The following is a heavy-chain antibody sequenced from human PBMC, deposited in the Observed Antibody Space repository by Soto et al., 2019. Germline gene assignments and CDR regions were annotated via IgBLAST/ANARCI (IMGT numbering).Heavy chain of an antibody. CDR3: ARDWISYYGSSLYWFAP. CDR1: GYTFTSYG. J-gene: IGHJ5*02. CDR2: ISAYNGNT. Sequence: GASVKVSCKASGYTFTSYGISWVRQAPGQGLEWMGWISAYNGNTNYAQKLQGRVTMTTDTSTSTAYMELRSLRSDDTAVYYCARDWISYYGSSLYWFAPWGQGTLVTVSS. V-gene: IGHV1-18*01. D-gene: IGHD3-10*01.